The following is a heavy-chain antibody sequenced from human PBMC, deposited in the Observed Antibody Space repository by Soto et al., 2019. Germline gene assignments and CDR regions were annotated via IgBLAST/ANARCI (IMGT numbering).Heavy chain of an antibody. CDR3: AGGVHCSGGSCYTLDEYYYYYYMDV. D-gene: IGHD2-15*01. CDR1: GFTVSSNY. J-gene: IGHJ6*03. CDR2: IYSGGST. Sequence: GGSLRLSCAASGFTVSSNYMSWVRQAPGKGLEWVSVIYSGGSTYYAESGKGRFTISRHNSQNTLYLQMNSLRAEDTAVYYCAGGVHCSGGSCYTLDEYYYYYYMDVWGKGTTVTVSS. V-gene: IGHV3-53*04.